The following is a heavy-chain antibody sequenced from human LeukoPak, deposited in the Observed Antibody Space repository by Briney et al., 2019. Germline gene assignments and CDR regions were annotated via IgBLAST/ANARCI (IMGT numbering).Heavy chain of an antibody. D-gene: IGHD3-9*01. CDR3: ARDQQLRYFDWLSTDYYYYGMDV. CDR2: IYTSGST. J-gene: IGHJ6*02. CDR1: GGSISSYY. Sequence: SETLSLTCTVSGGSISSYYWSWIRQPAGKGLEWIGRIYTSGSTNYNPFLKSRVTMSVDTSKNQFSLKLSSVTAADTAVYYCARDQQLRYFDWLSTDYYYYGMDVWGQGTTVTVSS. V-gene: IGHV4-4*07.